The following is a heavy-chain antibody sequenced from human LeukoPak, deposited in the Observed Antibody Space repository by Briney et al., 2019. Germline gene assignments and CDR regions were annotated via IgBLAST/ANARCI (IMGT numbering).Heavy chain of an antibody. V-gene: IGHV1-2*02. CDR3: AKYSSSHYYYYMDV. J-gene: IGHJ6*03. CDR1: GYTFTGYY. CDR2: INPNSGGT. D-gene: IGHD6-6*01. Sequence: ASVKVSCRASGYTFTGYYMHWVRQAPGQGLEWMGWINPNSGGTNYAQKFQVRVTMTRDTSISTAYMELSRLRSDDAAVYYCAKYSSSHYYYYMDVWGKGTTVTVSS.